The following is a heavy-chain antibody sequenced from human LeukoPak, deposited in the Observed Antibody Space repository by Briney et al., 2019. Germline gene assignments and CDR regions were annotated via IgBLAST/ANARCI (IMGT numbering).Heavy chain of an antibody. D-gene: IGHD1-26*01. V-gene: IGHV3-73*01. CDR3: TRRSYSRETVAET. Sequence: LPGGSLRLSCAASGFTFSSYEMNWVRQASGKGLEWVGRIRSKANSYATAYAASVKGGFTISRDDSKNTAYLQMNSLKTEDTAVYYCTRRSYSRETVAETWGQGTLVTVSS. CDR1: GFTFSSYE. CDR2: IRSKANSYAT. J-gene: IGHJ5*02.